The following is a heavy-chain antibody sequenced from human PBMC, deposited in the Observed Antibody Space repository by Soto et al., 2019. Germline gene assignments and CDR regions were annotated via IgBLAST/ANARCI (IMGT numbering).Heavy chain of an antibody. CDR3: AGYNWNYYFDP. CDR1: GGSVRDGSYY. Sequence: SETLSLTCTVSGGSVRDGSYYWAWLRQPPGKGLEWIGHIYHSGSTIYNPSLKSRVTISIDTSKSQFSPNLNSMTAADTAVYYCAGYNWNYYFDPWGQGTLVTVS. J-gene: IGHJ5*02. V-gene: IGHV4-61*01. D-gene: IGHD1-7*01. CDR2: IYHSGST.